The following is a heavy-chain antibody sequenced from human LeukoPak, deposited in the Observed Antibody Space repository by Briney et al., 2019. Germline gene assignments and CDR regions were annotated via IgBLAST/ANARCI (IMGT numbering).Heavy chain of an antibody. J-gene: IGHJ6*03. D-gene: IGHD6-13*01. CDR3: TRNPLSGSSQNYYYMDV. CDR1: GFTFGDYG. Sequence: GRSLRLSCTASGFTFGDYGMSWVRQAPGKRLGCVGFITSKAFGATTKYAASVKGRFTMSRDDTGSIACLQMNSLKTEDTAMYYCTRNPLSGSSQNYYYMDVWGKGTTVTVSS. CDR2: ITSKAFGATT. V-gene: IGHV3-49*04.